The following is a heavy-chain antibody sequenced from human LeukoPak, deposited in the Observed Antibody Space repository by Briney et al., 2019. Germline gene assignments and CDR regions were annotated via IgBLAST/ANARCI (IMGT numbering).Heavy chain of an antibody. CDR3: ARGLDCRSTSCYLDN. J-gene: IGHJ4*02. D-gene: IGHD2-2*01. Sequence: GGSLRLSCVSSGFSFTKYRLTGVRRAPCKAREKVANIKQDESEKFYVDSVRGRFTISRDNAKNSLDLQINSLGAEDTAVYYCARGLDCRSTSCYLDNWGQGTLVTVSS. V-gene: IGHV3-7*01. CDR2: IKQDESEK. CDR1: GFSFTKYR.